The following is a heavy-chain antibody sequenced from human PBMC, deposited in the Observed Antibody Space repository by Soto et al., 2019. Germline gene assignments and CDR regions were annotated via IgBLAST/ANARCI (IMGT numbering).Heavy chain of an antibody. CDR1: GFTFSSYG. J-gene: IGHJ4*02. V-gene: IGHV3-30*18. CDR3: AKGSDLGQDPHFDY. Sequence: GGSLRLSCAASGFTFSSYGMHWVRQAPGKGLEWVAVISYDGSNKYYADSVKGRFTISRDNSKNTLYLQMNSLRAEDTAVYYCAKGSDLGQDPHFDYWGQGTLVTVSS. CDR2: ISYDGSNK. D-gene: IGHD3-16*01.